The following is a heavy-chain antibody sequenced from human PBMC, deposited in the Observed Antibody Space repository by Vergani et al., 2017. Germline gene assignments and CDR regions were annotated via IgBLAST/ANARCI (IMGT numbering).Heavy chain of an antibody. D-gene: IGHD3-9*01. CDR1: GYTFSNYY. CDR3: ARGDYVILTGYRY. Sequence: VQVVQSGAAVKKSGASVKVSCKTSGYTFSNYYMPWVRQAPGQGLEWMGIINPSGGHTNYAQKFQGRVTMTRDTSTSTVYMELSSLRSEDTSIYYCARGDYVILTGYRYWGQGTLVTVSA. CDR2: INPSGGHT. V-gene: IGHV1-46*03. J-gene: IGHJ4*02.